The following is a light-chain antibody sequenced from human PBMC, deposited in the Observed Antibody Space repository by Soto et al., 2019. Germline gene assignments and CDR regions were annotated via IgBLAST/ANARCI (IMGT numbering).Light chain of an antibody. CDR1: NIGSKS. V-gene: IGLV3-21*04. CDR3: QVWDSSSDHVV. J-gene: IGLJ2*01. CDR2: YDS. Sequence: SYELTQPPSVPVAPGKTASITCGGNNIGSKSVHWYQQKPGQAPVLVIYYDSDRPSGIPERFSGSNSGNTATLTISRVEAGDEADYYCQVWDSSSDHVVFGGGTKVTVL.